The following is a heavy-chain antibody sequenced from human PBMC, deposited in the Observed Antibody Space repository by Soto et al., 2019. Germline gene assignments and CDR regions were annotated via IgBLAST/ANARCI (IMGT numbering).Heavy chain of an antibody. Sequence: EVQLVESGGGLVQPGGSLTLSCAASEFTFSSYYMSWVRQAPGKGLEWVANIKHDGGARDYLDSVKGRFTISRDNAKNSLYLQMNDLRADDTAVYFCARDRAPYSDSDGCNLWGQGTLVTVSS. CDR3: ARDRAPYSDSDGCNL. D-gene: IGHD5-18*01. V-gene: IGHV3-7*05. CDR2: IKHDGGAR. CDR1: EFTFSSYY. J-gene: IGHJ4*02.